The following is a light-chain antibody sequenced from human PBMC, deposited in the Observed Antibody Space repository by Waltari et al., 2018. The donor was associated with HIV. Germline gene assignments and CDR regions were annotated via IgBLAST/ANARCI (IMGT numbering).Light chain of an antibody. CDR3: QQYYSYPLT. Sequence: AIRMTQSPSSFSASTGDRVTITCRASPGISSYLAWYQQKPGKAPKLLIYAASTLQSGVPSRFSGSGSGTDFTLTISCLQSEDFATYYCQQYYSYPLTFGGGTKVEIK. J-gene: IGKJ4*01. CDR1: PGISSY. CDR2: AAS. V-gene: IGKV1-8*01.